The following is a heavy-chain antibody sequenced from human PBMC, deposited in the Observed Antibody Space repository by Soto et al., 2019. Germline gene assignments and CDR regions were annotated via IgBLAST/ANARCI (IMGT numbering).Heavy chain of an antibody. V-gene: IGHV3-23*01. J-gene: IGHJ4*02. CDR2: ISGSGGST. D-gene: IGHD4-17*01. CDR3: AKIFLRLGYGDPGAVY. Sequence: GGSLRLSCAASGFTFSSYAMSWVRQAPGKGLEWVSAISGSGGSTYYADSVKGRFTISRDNSKNTLYLQMNSLRAEDTAVYYCAKIFLRLGYGDPGAVYWGQGTLVTVSS. CDR1: GFTFSSYA.